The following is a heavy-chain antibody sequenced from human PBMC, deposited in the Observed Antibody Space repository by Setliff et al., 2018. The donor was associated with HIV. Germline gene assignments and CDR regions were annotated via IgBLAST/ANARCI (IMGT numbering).Heavy chain of an antibody. J-gene: IGHJ3*02. D-gene: IGHD3-22*01. CDR1: GYTFTGYY. Sequence: RASVKVSCKASGYTFTGYYMHWVRQAPGQGLEWMGWINPNSGGTNYAQKFQGRVTTTRDTSISTAYMELSRLRSDDTAVYYCAGVPGRYDSSGYAFDIWGQGTMVTVSS. V-gene: IGHV1-2*02. CDR2: INPNSGGT. CDR3: AGVPGRYDSSGYAFDI.